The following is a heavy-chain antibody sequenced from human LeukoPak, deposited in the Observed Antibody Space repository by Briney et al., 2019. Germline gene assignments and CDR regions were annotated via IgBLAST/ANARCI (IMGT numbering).Heavy chain of an antibody. CDR3: ARVRRSDGAFDI. D-gene: IGHD3-16*01. CDR1: GYTLTSYG. V-gene: IGHV1-18*01. J-gene: IGHJ3*02. Sequence: ASVKVSCKASGYTLTSYGISSVRQAPGQGVEGMGLISAYNGNTNYAQKLQGRVTMNPHTPRSTAYMELRSRTSDDTAVYYCARVRRSDGAFDIWGQGTMVTVSS. CDR2: ISAYNGNT.